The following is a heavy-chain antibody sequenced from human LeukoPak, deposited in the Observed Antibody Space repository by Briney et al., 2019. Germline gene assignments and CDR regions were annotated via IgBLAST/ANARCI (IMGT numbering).Heavy chain of an antibody. D-gene: IGHD2-2*03. CDR2: INPSGGST. V-gene: IGHV1-46*01. CDR1: GYTFTSYY. Sequence: XVSCKASGYTFTSYYMHWVRQAPGQGLEWMGIINPSGGSTSYAQKFQGRVTMTRDTSTSTVYMELSSLRSEDTAVYYCARSLRMDNWFDPWGQGTLVTVSS. CDR3: ARSLRMDNWFDP. J-gene: IGHJ5*02.